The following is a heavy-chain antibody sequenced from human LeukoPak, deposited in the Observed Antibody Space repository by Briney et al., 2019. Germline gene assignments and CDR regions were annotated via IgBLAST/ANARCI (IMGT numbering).Heavy chain of an antibody. CDR3: FSDYGMDV. J-gene: IGHJ6*02. D-gene: IGHD3-3*01. CDR2: IYYSGST. V-gene: IGHV4-59*01. CDR1: GGSISSYY. Sequence: SETLSLTCTVSGGSISSYYWSWIRQPPGKGLEWIGYIYYSGSTNYNPSLKSRVTISVDTSKNQFSLKLSSVTAADTAVYYDFSDYGMDVWGQGTTVTVSS.